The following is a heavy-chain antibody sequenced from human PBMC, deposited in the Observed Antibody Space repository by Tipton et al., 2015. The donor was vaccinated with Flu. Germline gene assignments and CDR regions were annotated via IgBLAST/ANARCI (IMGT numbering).Heavy chain of an antibody. J-gene: IGHJ1*01. D-gene: IGHD3-22*01. V-gene: IGHV1-2*02. CDR3: ARDGVFDIGSGHFQRGLGD. CDR1: GYSFSDYY. CDR2: INPKSGDT. Sequence: QVQLVQSGAEVKKPGASVKVSCKTSGYSFSDYYMHWVRQAPGQGLEWMGWINPKSGDTKYAQKFQGRVTMTRDTSIDTAYMELTRLRSDDTAVYYCARDGVFDIGSGHFQRGLGDWGQGTLVTVSS.